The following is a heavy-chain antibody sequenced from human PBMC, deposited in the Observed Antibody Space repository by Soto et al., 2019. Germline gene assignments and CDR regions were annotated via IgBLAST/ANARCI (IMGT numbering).Heavy chain of an antibody. CDR2: ITAYNNLT. CDR1: GYTFTSFG. J-gene: IGHJ4*02. CDR3: ARGTLAAF. V-gene: IGHV1-18*01. D-gene: IGHD1-1*01. Sequence: QVQLVQSGAEVKKPGASVKVSCKASGYTFTSFGINWVRQAPRQGLEWMGWITAYNNLTTYAQKFQGRVTVTTDTSTSTAYMELRSLRSDDTAVYYCARGTLAAFWGQGTLVTVSS.